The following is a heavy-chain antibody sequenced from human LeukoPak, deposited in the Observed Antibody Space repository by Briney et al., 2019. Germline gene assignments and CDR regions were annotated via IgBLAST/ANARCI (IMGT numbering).Heavy chain of an antibody. Sequence: PGGALRLSCAASGFTFSSYGMHWVRQAPGKGLEWVAVISYDGSNKYYADSVKGRFTISRDNSKNTLYLQMNSLRAEDTAVYYCARLSGSNFDYGGQGTLVTVSS. J-gene: IGHJ4*02. CDR3: ARLSGSNFDY. CDR2: ISYDGSNK. D-gene: IGHD3-22*01. CDR1: GFTFSSYG. V-gene: IGHV3-30*03.